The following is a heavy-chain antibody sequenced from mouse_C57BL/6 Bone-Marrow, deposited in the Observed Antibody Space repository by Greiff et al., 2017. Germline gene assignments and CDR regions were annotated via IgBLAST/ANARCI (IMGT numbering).Heavy chain of an antibody. CDR2: IYPRSGNT. CDR1: GYTFTSYG. CDR3: ARGVWDY. J-gene: IGHJ2*01. V-gene: IGHV1-81*01. Sequence: QVQLQQSGAELARPGASVKLSCKASGYTFTSYGISWVKQRPGQGLEWIGEIYPRSGNTYYNEKFKGKATLTADKSSSTAYMERRSLTSEDSAVYFCARGVWDYWGQGTTLTVSS.